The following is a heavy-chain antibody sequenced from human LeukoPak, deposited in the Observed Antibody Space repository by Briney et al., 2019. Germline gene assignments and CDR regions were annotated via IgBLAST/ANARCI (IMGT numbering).Heavy chain of an antibody. CDR1: GFTFSSYG. D-gene: IGHD3-10*01. CDR2: IRYDGSNK. CDR3: AKVAGMVRGVNPYWFDP. Sequence: PGGSLRLSCAASGFTFSSYGMHWVRQAPGKGLEWVAFIRYDGSNKYYADSVKGRFTISRDNSKNTLYLQMNSLRAEDTAVYYCAKVAGMVRGVNPYWFDPWGQGTLVTVSS. J-gene: IGHJ5*02. V-gene: IGHV3-30*02.